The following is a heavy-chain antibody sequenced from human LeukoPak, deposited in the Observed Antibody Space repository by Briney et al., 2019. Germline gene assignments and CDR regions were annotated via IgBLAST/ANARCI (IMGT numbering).Heavy chain of an antibody. V-gene: IGHV3-53*01. J-gene: IGHJ4*02. D-gene: IGHD6-19*01. CDR1: GFTVSSNY. Sequence: GGSLRLSCAASGFTVSSNYMSWVRQAPGEGLEWVSDIYSGDTTYYADSVKGRFTISRDNSENTLYLQMNTLRAEDKAVYYCASTGYSSGWYYQPLDYWGQGTLVTVSS. CDR2: IYSGDTT. CDR3: ASTGYSSGWYYQPLDY.